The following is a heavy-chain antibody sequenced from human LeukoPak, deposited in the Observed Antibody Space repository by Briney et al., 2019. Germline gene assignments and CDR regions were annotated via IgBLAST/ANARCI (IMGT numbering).Heavy chain of an antibody. CDR1: GFTFSSYG. CDR3: AKAVAVAGPLDY. V-gene: IGHV3-30*02. J-gene: IGHJ4*02. CDR2: LRYDGSHK. Sequence: GGSLRLSCAASGFTFSSYGMHWVRQAPGKGLEWVAFLRYDGSHKYYADSVKGRFTISRDNSKNTLYLQMNSLRAEDTAVYYCAKAVAVAGPLDYWGQGTLVTVSS. D-gene: IGHD6-19*01.